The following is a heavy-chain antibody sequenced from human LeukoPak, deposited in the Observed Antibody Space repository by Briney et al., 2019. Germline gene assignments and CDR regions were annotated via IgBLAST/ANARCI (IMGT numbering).Heavy chain of an antibody. CDR2: INPSGGST. V-gene: IGHV1-46*01. D-gene: IGHD2-15*01. Sequence: ASVKVSCKASGYTFTFYYMHWVRQAPGQGLEWMGIINPSGGSTSYAQKFQGRVTMTRDMSTSTVYMDLSSLRSEDTAVYFCAREGYCSGVNCYSFEFWGQGSLVTVSS. CDR3: AREGYCSGVNCYSFEF. J-gene: IGHJ4*02. CDR1: GYTFTFYY.